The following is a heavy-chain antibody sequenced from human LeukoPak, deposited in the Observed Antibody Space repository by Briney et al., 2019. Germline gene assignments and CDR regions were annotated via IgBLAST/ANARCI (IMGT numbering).Heavy chain of an antibody. D-gene: IGHD1-26*01. CDR3: ARGSGNYYNRLDY. CDR1: GFTFSSYG. V-gene: IGHV3-33*01. CDR2: TWYDGNNQ. J-gene: IGHJ4*02. Sequence: PGGSLRLSCAASGFTFSSYGMHWVRQAPGKGLEWVAVTWYDGNNQYYADSVKGRFTISRDNSKNTLYLQMNSLRAEDTAVYYCARGSGNYYNRLDYWGQGTLVTASS.